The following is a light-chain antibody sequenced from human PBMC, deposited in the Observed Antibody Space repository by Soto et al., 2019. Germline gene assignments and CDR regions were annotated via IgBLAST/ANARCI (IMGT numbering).Light chain of an antibody. V-gene: IGKV1-8*01. CDR2: AAS. CDR3: QQYYNYPRT. J-gene: IGKJ1*01. CDR1: QGISSY. Sequence: AIRMTQSPSSFSASTGDRVTITCRASQGISSYLAWYQQKPGKAPKLLIYAASTLQSGVPSRFSGSGSGTDFSLTISCLQYEDFATYYCQQYYNYPRTFGQGTTVEIK.